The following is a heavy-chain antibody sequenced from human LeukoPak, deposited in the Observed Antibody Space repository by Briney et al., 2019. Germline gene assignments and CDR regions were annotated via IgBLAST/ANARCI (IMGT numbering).Heavy chain of an antibody. Sequence: PGGSLRLSCAASGFTFSSYAMSWVRQAPGKGLEWVSAIGGSGGSTYYADSVKGRFTISRDLSKSTLYLQMNSLRVEDTAMYYCAKERATTTAFDYWGQGTLVTVSS. CDR1: GFTFSSYA. CDR2: IGGSGGST. V-gene: IGHV3-23*01. CDR3: AKERATTTAFDY. J-gene: IGHJ4*02. D-gene: IGHD4-17*01.